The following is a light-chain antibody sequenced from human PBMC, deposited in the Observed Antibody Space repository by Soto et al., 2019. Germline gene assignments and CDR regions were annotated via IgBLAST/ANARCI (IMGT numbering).Light chain of an antibody. CDR3: QQFGTSPLYT. CDR1: PTLGRTY. J-gene: IGKJ2*01. V-gene: IGKV3-20*01. Sequence: SVLTQSQGTLSLSPGERVTLSCRASPTLGRTYFAWYKQKPGQSPRLLIYDASSRATGILDRFSGSGSGTDVTLTISRLEPEDFAVYYCQQFGTSPLYTFGQGTKLEIQ. CDR2: DAS.